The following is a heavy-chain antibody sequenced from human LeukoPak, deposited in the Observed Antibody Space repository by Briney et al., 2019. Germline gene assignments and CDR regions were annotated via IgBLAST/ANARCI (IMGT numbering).Heavy chain of an antibody. CDR2: ISSDGSSK. CDR3: SRSRPKFKDFEY. J-gene: IGHJ4*02. V-gene: IGHV3-30*03. CDR1: GFTFSSYE. Sequence: GGSLRLSCAASGFTFSSYEMNWVRQAPGKGLEWVALISSDGSSKYYADSVKGRFTISRDNSKNTLYLQMNSLRAEDTAVYYCSRSRPKFKDFEYWGQGTLVTVSS.